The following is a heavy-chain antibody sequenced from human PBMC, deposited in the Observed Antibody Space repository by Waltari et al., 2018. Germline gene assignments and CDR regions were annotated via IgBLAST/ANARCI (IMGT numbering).Heavy chain of an antibody. Sequence: QVQLQESGPGLVKPSQTLSLTCPVSGGSVSSGTYYWSWIRQHPGKGLEWIGYIYHSGTTYYNPSLESRVTISLDRSKNQFSLKLTSVTAADTAVYYCARDRTGYSLYDSPWGQGTLVTVSS. J-gene: IGHJ5*02. D-gene: IGHD3-22*01. CDR1: GGSVSSGTYY. CDR3: ARDRTGYSLYDSP. CDR2: IYHSGTT. V-gene: IGHV4-30-2*01.